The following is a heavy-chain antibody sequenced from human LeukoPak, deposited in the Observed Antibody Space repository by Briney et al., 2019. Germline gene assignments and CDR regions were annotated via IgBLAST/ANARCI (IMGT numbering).Heavy chain of an antibody. J-gene: IGHJ4*02. CDR2: IYYSGST. D-gene: IGHD3-16*01. CDR1: GGSFSGYY. Sequence: PSETLSLTCAVYGGSFSGYYWSWIRQPPGKGLEWIGYIYYSGSTNYNPSLKSRVTISVDTSKNQFSLKLSSVTAADTAVYYCARVDYDYVWGSYFFDYWGQGTLVTVSS. CDR3: ARVDYDYVWGSYFFDY. V-gene: IGHV4-59*01.